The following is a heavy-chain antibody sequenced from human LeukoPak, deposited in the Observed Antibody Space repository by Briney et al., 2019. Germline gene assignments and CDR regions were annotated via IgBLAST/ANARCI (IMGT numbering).Heavy chain of an antibody. Sequence: GGSLRLSCAASGFTFSRYWMYWVRQAPGKGLEWVSSISSGSSYIYYADSVKGRFTISRDNAKNSLYLQMNSLRAEDTAVYYCARDQWLVPGDYWGQGTLVTVSS. D-gene: IGHD6-19*01. CDR1: GFTFSRYW. CDR2: ISSGSSYI. V-gene: IGHV3-21*01. CDR3: ARDQWLVPGDY. J-gene: IGHJ4*02.